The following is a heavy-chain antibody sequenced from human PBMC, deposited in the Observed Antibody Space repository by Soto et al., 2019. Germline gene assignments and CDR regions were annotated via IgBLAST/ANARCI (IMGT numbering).Heavy chain of an antibody. CDR1: GFTFSSYA. V-gene: IGHV3-23*01. Sequence: GGSLRLSCAASGFTFSSYAMSWVRQAPGKGLEWVSAISGSGGSTYYADSVKGRFTISRDNSKNTLYLQMNSLRAEDTAVYYCAKVQGSYGDYVGVYYYMDVWGKGTTVTVSS. D-gene: IGHD4-17*01. CDR3: AKVQGSYGDYVGVYYYMDV. J-gene: IGHJ6*03. CDR2: ISGSGGST.